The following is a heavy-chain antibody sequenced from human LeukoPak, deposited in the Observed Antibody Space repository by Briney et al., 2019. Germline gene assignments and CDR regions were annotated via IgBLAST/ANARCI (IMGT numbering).Heavy chain of an antibody. CDR3: ATEASIPMVRGVSYYFDY. V-gene: IGHV3-20*04. CDR1: VFTLEQYD. D-gene: IGHD3-10*01. J-gene: IGHJ4*02. CDR2: INWNGGST. Sequence: GGSLRLSCTASVFTLEQYDMSWVRHATGKGLEGVFRINWNGGSTVYAVFVRRRFTISRDNAKNSLYVQVNSLSAGHTSLLYCATEASIPMVRGVSYYFDYWGQGTLVTVSS.